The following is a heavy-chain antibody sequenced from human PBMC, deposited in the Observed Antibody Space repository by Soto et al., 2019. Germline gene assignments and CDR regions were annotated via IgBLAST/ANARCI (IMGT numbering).Heavy chain of an antibody. D-gene: IGHD4-17*01. CDR1: GYSFRDYV. V-gene: IGHV1-18*01. Sequence: QVQLVQSGAEVKKPGASVKVSCKTSGYSFRDYVISWVRHAPGQGLEWLGWLAPYNGNTRNAQKIQGRVTMTTDTSTSTAYMELRCLTSDDTAVYYCARGVDVDYGDYGYFHHWGQGTLVTVSS. J-gene: IGHJ1*01. CDR3: ARGVDVDYGDYGYFHH. CDR2: LAPYNGNT.